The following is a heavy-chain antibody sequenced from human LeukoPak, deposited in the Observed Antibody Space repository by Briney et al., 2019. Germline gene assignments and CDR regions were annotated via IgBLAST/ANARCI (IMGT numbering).Heavy chain of an antibody. CDR3: ARRTERFLERLLPVDAFDI. J-gene: IGHJ3*02. D-gene: IGHD3-3*01. CDR1: GYSFTSYW. CDR2: IYPGDSDT. Sequence: GESLKISCKGSGYSFTSYWIGWVRQMPGKGLEWMGIIYPGDSDTRYSPSFQGQVTISADKSISTAYLQWSSLKASDTAMYYCARRTERFLERLLPVDAFDIWGQGTMVTVSS. V-gene: IGHV5-51*01.